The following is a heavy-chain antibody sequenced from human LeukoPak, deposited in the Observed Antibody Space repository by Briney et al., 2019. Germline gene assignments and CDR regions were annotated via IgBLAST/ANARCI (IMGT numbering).Heavy chain of an antibody. CDR1: GYTFTGYY. CDR3: ARINSSRWYDF. J-gene: IGHJ4*02. CDR2: INPNIGDT. Sequence: ASVKVSCKASGYTFTGYYMHWVRRAPGQGLEGMGWINPNIGDTNYAQQFQGRVTMTRDTSISTAYMELSRLRCDDTAVYYCARINSSRWYDFWGQGTLVTVSS. V-gene: IGHV1-2*02. D-gene: IGHD6-13*01.